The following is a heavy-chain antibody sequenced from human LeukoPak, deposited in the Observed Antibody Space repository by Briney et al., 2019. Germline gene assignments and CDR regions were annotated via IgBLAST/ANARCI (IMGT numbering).Heavy chain of an antibody. Sequence: ASVKVSCKTSGYTFTGYYMHWVRQAPGQGLEWMGWMNPNRGKTHYTQKFQDRVTMTRDTSISTAYMELSSLESDDTAIYYCAREGAAAKDVNWFDPWGQGTLVTVSS. J-gene: IGHJ5*02. CDR2: MNPNRGKT. CDR3: AREGAAAKDVNWFDP. D-gene: IGHD6-25*01. V-gene: IGHV1-2*02. CDR1: GYTFTGYY.